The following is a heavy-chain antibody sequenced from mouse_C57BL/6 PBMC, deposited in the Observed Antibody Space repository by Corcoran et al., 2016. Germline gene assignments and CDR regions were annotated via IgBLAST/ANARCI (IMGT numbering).Heavy chain of an antibody. D-gene: IGHD2-3*01. J-gene: IGHJ3*01. CDR2: INPYNGGT. CDR1: GYTFTDYY. V-gene: IGHV1-19*01. CDR3: ARWWLLRGFAY. Sequence: EVQLQQSGPVLVKPGASVKMSCKASGYTFTDYYMNWVKQSHGKSLEWIGVINPYNGGTSYNQKFKGKATLTVDKSSSTAYMELNSLTFEDSAVYYCARWWLLRGFAYWGQGTLVTVSA.